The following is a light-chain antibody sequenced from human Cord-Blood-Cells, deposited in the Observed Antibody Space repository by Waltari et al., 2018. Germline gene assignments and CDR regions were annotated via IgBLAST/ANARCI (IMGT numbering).Light chain of an antibody. CDR3: SSYTSSSTLV. CDR2: DVS. V-gene: IGLV2-14*01. J-gene: IGLJ2*01. CDR1: SSDAGGYNY. Sequence: QSALTQPASVSGSLGQSITISCTGTSSDAGGYNYVSWYQQPPGKAPKLMIYDVSNRPSGVSNRFSGSKSGNTASLTISGLQAEDEADYYCSSYTSSSTLVFGGGTKLTVL.